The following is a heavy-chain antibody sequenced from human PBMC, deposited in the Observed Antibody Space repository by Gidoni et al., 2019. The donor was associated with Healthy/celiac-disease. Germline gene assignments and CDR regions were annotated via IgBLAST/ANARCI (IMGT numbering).Heavy chain of an antibody. D-gene: IGHD3-22*01. Sequence: QLQLQESGPGLVKPSETLSLTCTVSGGSISSSSYYWGWIRQPPGKGLEWIGSIYYSGSTYYNPSLKSRVTISVDTSKNQFSLKLSSVTAADTAVYYCARHEYYDSSGYSHYFDYWGQGTLVTVSS. CDR1: GGSISSSSYY. CDR3: ARHEYYDSSGYSHYFDY. V-gene: IGHV4-39*01. CDR2: IYYSGST. J-gene: IGHJ4*02.